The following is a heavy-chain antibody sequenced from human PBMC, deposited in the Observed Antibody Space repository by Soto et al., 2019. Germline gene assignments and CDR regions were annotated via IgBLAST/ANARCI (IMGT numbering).Heavy chain of an antibody. CDR3: ARGQYYDFWSGYFTDYGMDV. V-gene: IGHV3-30-3*01. J-gene: IGHJ6*02. CDR1: GFTFSSYT. Sequence: GGSLRLSCAASGFTFSSYTMHWVRQAPGKGLEWVAVISYDGSNKYYADSVKGRFTISRDNSKNTLYLQMNSLRAEDTAVYYCARGQYYDFWSGYFTDYGMDVWGQGTTVTVS. CDR2: ISYDGSNK. D-gene: IGHD3-3*01.